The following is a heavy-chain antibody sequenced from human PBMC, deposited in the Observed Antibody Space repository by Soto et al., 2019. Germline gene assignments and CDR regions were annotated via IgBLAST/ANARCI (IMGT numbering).Heavy chain of an antibody. CDR1: GYTFTSYY. D-gene: IGHD2-2*01. CDR2: INPSGGST. J-gene: IGHJ4*02. CDR3: ASSPSSRDGYNPFDY. Sequence: GASVKVSCKASGYTFTSYYMHWVRQAPGQGLEWMGMINPSGGSTSYAQKFQGRVTMTRDTSTSTVYMELSSLRSEDTAVYYCASSPSSRDGYNPFDYWGQGTLVTVSS. V-gene: IGHV1-46*01.